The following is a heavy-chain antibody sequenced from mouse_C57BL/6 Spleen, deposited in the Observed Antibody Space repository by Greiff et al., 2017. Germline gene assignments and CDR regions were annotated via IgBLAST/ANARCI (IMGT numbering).Heavy chain of an antibody. J-gene: IGHJ2*01. V-gene: IGHV5-4*03. CDR2: ISDGGSYT. CDR1: GFTFSSYA. Sequence: EVMLVESGGGLVKPGGSLKLSCAASGFTFSSYAMSWVRQTPEKRLEWVATISDGGSYTYYPDNVKGRFTISRDNAKNNLYLQMTHLKSEDSAMYYCARAPDYWGHGTTLTVSS. CDR3: ARAPDY.